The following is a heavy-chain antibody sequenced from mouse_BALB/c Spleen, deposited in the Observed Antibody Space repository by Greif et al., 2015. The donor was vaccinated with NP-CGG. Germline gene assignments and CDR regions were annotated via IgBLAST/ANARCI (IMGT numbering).Heavy chain of an antibody. CDR3: ARAPTGYYAMDY. Sequence: VQLQQSGAELVMPGASVKMSCKASGYTFTDYWMHWVKQRPGQGLEWIGAIDTSDSYTSYNQKFKGKATLTVDESSSTAYMQLSSLTSEDSAVYYCARAPTGYYAMDYWGQGTSVTVSS. CDR1: GYTFTDYW. J-gene: IGHJ4*01. D-gene: IGHD4-1*02. V-gene: IGHV1-69*01. CDR2: IDTSDSYT.